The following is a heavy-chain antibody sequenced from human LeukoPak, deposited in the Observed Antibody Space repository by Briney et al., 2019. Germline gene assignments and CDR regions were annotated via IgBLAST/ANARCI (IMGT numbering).Heavy chain of an antibody. D-gene: IGHD3-22*01. CDR3: ARDLGYYYDSSGYYYGNTGDAFDI. Sequence: SVKVSCKASGGTFSSYAISWVRQAPGHGLEWMGRIIPIFGTANYAQKFQGRVTITTDESTSTAYMELSSLRSEDTAVYYCARDLGYYYDSSGYYYGNTGDAFDIWGQGTMVTVSS. CDR1: GGTFSSYA. V-gene: IGHV1-69*05. J-gene: IGHJ3*02. CDR2: IIPIFGTA.